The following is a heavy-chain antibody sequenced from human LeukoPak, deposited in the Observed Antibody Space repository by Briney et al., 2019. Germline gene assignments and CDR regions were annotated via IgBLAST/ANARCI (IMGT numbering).Heavy chain of an antibody. CDR3: ARERSYGSGSPNDAFDI. J-gene: IGHJ3*02. V-gene: IGHV3-21*01. Sequence: GGSLRLSCAASGFTFSHYGMNWVRQAPGKGLEWVSSISSSSIYIYYADSMKGRFTISRDNAKNSLFLQMNSLRAEDTAVYYCARERSYGSGSPNDAFDIWGQGTMVTVSS. CDR2: ISSSSIYI. CDR1: GFTFSHYG. D-gene: IGHD3-10*01.